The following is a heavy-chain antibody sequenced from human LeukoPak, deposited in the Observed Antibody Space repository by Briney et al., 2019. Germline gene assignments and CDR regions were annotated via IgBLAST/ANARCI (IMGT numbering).Heavy chain of an antibody. D-gene: IGHD4-17*01. CDR1: GDSISSYY. V-gene: IGHV4-59*01. CDR2: INYSGNT. CDR3: AREGRQDYVYFDC. Sequence: TSETLSLTCTVSGDSISSYYWSWIRQPPGKGLEWMGYINYSGNTNYNPSLKSRVTISVDTSKNQFSLRLISVTAADTAVYYCAREGRQDYVYFDCWGQGTLVTVSS. J-gene: IGHJ4*02.